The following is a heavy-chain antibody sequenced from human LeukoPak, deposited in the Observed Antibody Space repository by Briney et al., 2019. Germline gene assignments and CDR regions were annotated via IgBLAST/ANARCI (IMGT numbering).Heavy chain of an antibody. CDR2: ISSSSSYI. J-gene: IGHJ6*04. D-gene: IGHD3-3*01. Sequence: GGSLRLSCAASGFTFSSYSMNWVRQAPGKGLEWVSSISSSSSYIYYADSVKGRFTISRDNAKNSLYLQMNSLRAEDTAVYYCARIRFLEWLMDVWGKGTTVTVSS. CDR3: ARIRFLEWLMDV. V-gene: IGHV3-21*01. CDR1: GFTFSSYS.